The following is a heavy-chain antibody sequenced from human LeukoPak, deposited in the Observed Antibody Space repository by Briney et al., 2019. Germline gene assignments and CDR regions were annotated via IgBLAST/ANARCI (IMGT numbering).Heavy chain of an antibody. V-gene: IGHV4-61*01. D-gene: IGHD3-22*01. CDR1: GVSVSSGSYY. CDR3: ATTFYGSSFGDYYGMDV. Sequence: SETLSLTCTVSGVSVSSGSYYWRWIRQPPGKGLEWIGYIYYSGSTNYNPSLKGRVSMSVDTSKNQFSLKLSSVTAADTAVYYCATTFYGSSFGDYYGMDVWGQGTTVTVSS. CDR2: IYYSGST. J-gene: IGHJ6*02.